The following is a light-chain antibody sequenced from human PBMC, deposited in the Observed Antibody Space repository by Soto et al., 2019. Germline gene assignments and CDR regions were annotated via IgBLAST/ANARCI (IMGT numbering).Light chain of an antibody. CDR2: DAY. V-gene: IGKV3-11*01. CDR3: QQRSDSPPLT. J-gene: IGKJ4*01. CDR1: QSVFGY. Sequence: EVVLTQSPATLSLSPGERATLSCRASQSVFGYLAWYQHKPGQAPRLLIYDAYKRATGVPARFSGSGSETDFTLIISSLEPEDFAVYYCQQRSDSPPLTFGGGIKLDIK.